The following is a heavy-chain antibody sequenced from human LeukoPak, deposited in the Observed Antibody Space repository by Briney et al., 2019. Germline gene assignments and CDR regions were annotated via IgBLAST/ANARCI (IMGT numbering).Heavy chain of an antibody. CDR2: ISWNSGSI. V-gene: IGHV3-9*01. D-gene: IGHD2-21*02. J-gene: IGHJ3*02. Sequence: GGSLRLSCAASGFTFDDYAMHWVRQAPGKGLEWVSGISWNSGSIGYADSVKGRFTISRDNAKNSLYLQMNSLRAEDTALYYCAKGHIEVVTAIYSDAFDIWGQGTMVTVSS. CDR3: AKGHIEVVTAIYSDAFDI. CDR1: GFTFDDYA.